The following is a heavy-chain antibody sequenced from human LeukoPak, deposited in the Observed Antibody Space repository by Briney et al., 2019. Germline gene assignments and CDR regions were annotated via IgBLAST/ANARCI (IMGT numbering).Heavy chain of an antibody. CDR1: GFTFSVYT. CDR2: ISSSSSYI. Sequence: SGGSLRLSCAASGFTFSVYTMNWVRQAPGKGLEWVSSISSSSSYIYYADSVKGRFTISRDNAKNSLYLQMNSLRAEDTAVYYCARDRSDRLAVAGTSAFDYWGQGTLVTVSS. D-gene: IGHD6-19*01. V-gene: IGHV3-21*01. CDR3: ARDRSDRLAVAGTSAFDY. J-gene: IGHJ4*02.